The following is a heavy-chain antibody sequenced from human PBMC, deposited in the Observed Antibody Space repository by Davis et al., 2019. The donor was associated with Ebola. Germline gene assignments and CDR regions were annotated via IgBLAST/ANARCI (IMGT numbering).Heavy chain of an antibody. Sequence: PGGSLRLSCAASGFTFRNHAMHWVRQAPGKGLEWVAVVSHSEREKFYADSVKGRLTISRDNSENTLYLQMNSLTPDDTAVYYCARAVFHEVLDYWGQGTPVTVSS. CDR2: VSHSEREK. CDR1: GFTFRNHA. V-gene: IGHV3-30*04. D-gene: IGHD3-3*01. J-gene: IGHJ4*02. CDR3: ARAVFHEVLDY.